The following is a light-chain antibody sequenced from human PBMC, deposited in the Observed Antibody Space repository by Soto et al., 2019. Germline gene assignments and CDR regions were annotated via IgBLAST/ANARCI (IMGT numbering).Light chain of an antibody. J-gene: IGKJ5*01. CDR3: QQYHTSPIT. CDR1: QSISSSY. V-gene: IGKV3-20*01. CDR2: GAS. Sequence: EIVLTQSPGTLSLSPGERATLSCRASQSISSSYLALAWYQQKPGQAPRLLIYGASSRATGIPDRFSGSGSGTDFTLTISRLEPEDFAVYYCQQYHTSPITFGQGTRLEIK.